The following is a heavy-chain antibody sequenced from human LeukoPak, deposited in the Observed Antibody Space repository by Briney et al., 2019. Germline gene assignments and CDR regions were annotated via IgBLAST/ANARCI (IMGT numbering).Heavy chain of an antibody. CDR1: GGSFSGYY. J-gene: IGHJ6*02. D-gene: IGHD1-26*01. CDR3: ARAGMLGATTYYYNGMDV. CDR2: INHSGST. V-gene: IGHV4-34*01. Sequence: SETLSLTCAVYGGSFSGYYWSWIRQPPGKGLEWIGEINHSGSTNYNPSLRSRVTISVDTSKNQFSLKLSSVTAADTAVYYCARAGMLGATTYYYNGMDVWGQGTTVTVSS.